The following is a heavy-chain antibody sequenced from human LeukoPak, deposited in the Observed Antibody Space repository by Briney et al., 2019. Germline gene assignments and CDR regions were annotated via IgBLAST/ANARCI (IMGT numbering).Heavy chain of an antibody. J-gene: IGHJ5*02. CDR1: GGSICSSSYY. V-gene: IGHV4-39*01. CDR3: VRRYYYGSGSYQNWFDP. CDR2: IHYSGST. D-gene: IGHD3-10*01. Sequence: PSETLSLTCTVSGGSICSSSYYWGWIRQPPGKGLEWIASIHYSGSTYNNPSLRSRTTISVDTSKNQFSLKLSSVTAADTAAYYCVRRYYYGSGSYQNWFDPWGQGTLVTVSS.